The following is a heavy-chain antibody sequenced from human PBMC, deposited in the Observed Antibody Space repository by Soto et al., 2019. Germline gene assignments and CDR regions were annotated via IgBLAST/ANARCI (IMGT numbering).Heavy chain of an antibody. CDR3: ARDPDYSNYVTWFDP. Sequence: VASVKVSCKASGYTFTSYGISCVRQAPGQGLEWMGWISAYNGNTNYAQKLQGRVTMTTDTSTSTAYMELRSLRSDDTAVYYCARDPDYSNYVTWFDPWGQGTLVTVSS. D-gene: IGHD4-4*01. J-gene: IGHJ5*02. CDR2: ISAYNGNT. V-gene: IGHV1-18*01. CDR1: GYTFTSYG.